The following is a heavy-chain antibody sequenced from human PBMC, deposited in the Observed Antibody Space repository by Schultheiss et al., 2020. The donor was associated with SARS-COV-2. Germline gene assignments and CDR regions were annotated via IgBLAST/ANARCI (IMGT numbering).Heavy chain of an antibody. J-gene: IGHJ4*02. CDR2: THYSGST. V-gene: IGHV4-61*01. Sequence: SETLSLTCTVSGGSISSSSYYWGWIRQSPGMGLEWIGYTHYSGSTIYSPSLKSRVTISVDTSKNQFSLKLSSVTAADTAVYYCARELNYWGQGTLVTVSS. CDR3: ARELNY. CDR1: GGSISSSSYY.